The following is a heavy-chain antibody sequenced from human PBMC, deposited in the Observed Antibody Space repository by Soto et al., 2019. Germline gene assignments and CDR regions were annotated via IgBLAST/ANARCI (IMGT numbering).Heavy chain of an antibody. CDR2: MNPNSGNT. CDR3: ARGKAVAYYYGMDV. J-gene: IGHJ6*02. CDR1: GYTFTSYD. V-gene: IGHV1-8*01. Sequence: QVQLVQSGAEVKKPGASVKVSCKASGYTFTSYDINWVRQATGQGLEWMGWMNPNSGNTGYAQKFQGGVTMTRNTAISTAYMELSSLRSEDTAVYYCARGKAVAYYYGMDVWGQGSTVTVSS.